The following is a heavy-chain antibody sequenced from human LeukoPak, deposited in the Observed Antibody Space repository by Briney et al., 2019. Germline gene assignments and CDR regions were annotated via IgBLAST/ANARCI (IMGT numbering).Heavy chain of an antibody. Sequence: ASVKVSCKASGYTFSNYDINWVRQATGQGLEWMGWINPNNDNTGYAQKFQGRVTMTRDTSISTAYMELSSLRSEDTAVYYCARGAMGNWFDPWGQGTLVTVSS. D-gene: IGHD5-18*01. J-gene: IGHJ5*02. CDR2: INPNNDNT. CDR3: ARGAMGNWFDP. V-gene: IGHV1-8*01. CDR1: GYTFSNYD.